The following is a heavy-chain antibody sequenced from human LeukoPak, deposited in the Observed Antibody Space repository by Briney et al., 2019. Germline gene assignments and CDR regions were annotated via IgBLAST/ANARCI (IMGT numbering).Heavy chain of an antibody. D-gene: IGHD3-10*01. CDR1: GFTFSSYG. J-gene: IGHJ5*02. V-gene: IGHV3-30*02. CDR2: IRYDGSNK. CDR3: ARGGVIPPAQFGP. Sequence: QSGWSLRLSCAASGFTFSSYGMHWVRQAPGKGLEWVAFIRYDGSNKYYADSVKGRFTISRDNAKNSLYLQMNSLRAEDTAVYYCARGGVIPPAQFGPWGQGTLVTVSS.